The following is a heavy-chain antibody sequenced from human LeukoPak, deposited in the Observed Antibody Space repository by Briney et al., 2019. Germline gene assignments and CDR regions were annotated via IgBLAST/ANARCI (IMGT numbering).Heavy chain of an antibody. CDR2: INHSGST. Sequence: SETLSLTCAVYGGSFSGYYWSWIRQPPGKGLEWIGEINHSGSTNYNPSLKSRVTISVDTSKNQFSLKLSSVTAADTAVYYCARITWSVYSSSVYWGQGTLVTVSS. CDR3: ARITWSVYSSSVY. D-gene: IGHD6-19*01. J-gene: IGHJ4*02. V-gene: IGHV4-34*01. CDR1: GGSFSGYY.